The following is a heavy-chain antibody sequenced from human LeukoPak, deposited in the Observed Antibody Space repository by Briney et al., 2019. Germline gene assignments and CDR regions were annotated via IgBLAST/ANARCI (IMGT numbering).Heavy chain of an antibody. CDR3: ARHEVVAVAGHFDY. Sequence: GESLEISCKGSGYSFTSYWLGWVRQVPGKGLELMGIIYPGDSDTRYSPSFQGQVTISADKSISTAYLQWSSLKASDTAMYYCARHEVVAVAGHFDYWGQGTLVTVSS. CDR1: GYSFTSYW. J-gene: IGHJ4*02. V-gene: IGHV5-51*01. D-gene: IGHD6-19*01. CDR2: IYPGDSDT.